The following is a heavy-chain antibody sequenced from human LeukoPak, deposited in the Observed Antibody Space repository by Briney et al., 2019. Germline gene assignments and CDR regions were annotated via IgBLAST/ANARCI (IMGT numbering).Heavy chain of an antibody. Sequence: PGGSLRLSCAASGFTFNSYGMHWVRQAPGKELEWVAVIWYDGSNKYYADSVKGRFIISRDNSKNTLYLQMNSMRAEDTAVYYCARELGRVGAFDIWGQGTMVTVSS. CDR1: GFTFNSYG. J-gene: IGHJ3*02. V-gene: IGHV3-33*01. D-gene: IGHD1-26*01. CDR2: IWYDGSNK. CDR3: ARELGRVGAFDI.